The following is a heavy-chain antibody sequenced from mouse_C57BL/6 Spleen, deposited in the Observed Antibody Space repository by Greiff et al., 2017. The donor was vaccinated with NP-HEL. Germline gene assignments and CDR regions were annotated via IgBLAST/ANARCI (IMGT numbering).Heavy chain of an antibody. V-gene: IGHV1-76*01. D-gene: IGHD2-2*01. Sequence: QVQLQQSGAELVRPGASVKLSCKASGYTFTDYYINWVKQRPGQGLEWIARLYPGSGNTYYNEKFKGKATLTAEKSSSTAYMQLSSLTSEDAAVYFCARRSMVRDFDYWGQGTTLTVSS. CDR3: ARRSMVRDFDY. J-gene: IGHJ2*01. CDR1: GYTFTDYY. CDR2: LYPGSGNT.